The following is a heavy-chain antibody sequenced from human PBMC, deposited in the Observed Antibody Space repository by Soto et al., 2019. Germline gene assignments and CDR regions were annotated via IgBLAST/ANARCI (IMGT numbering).Heavy chain of an antibody. D-gene: IGHD7-27*01. J-gene: IGHJ5*01. CDR2: IYKSATT. Sequence: SETLSLTCSVSGDSISNLDYFWAWIRQPPGQALEYIGYIYKSATTYYNPSFESRVVISVDTSKSQFSLNVTSVTAADTAVYFCARGRYCLTGRCFPNWFDSWGQGALVTVSS. V-gene: IGHV4-30-4*01. CDR1: GDSISNLDYF. CDR3: ARGRYCLTGRCFPNWFDS.